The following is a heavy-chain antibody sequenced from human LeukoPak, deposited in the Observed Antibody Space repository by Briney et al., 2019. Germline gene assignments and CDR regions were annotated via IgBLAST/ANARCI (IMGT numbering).Heavy chain of an antibody. J-gene: IGHJ4*02. CDR3: ARDPIVGAS. CDR1: GFTFSSYA. D-gene: IGHD1-26*01. CDR2: IYSGGST. Sequence: GGSLRLSCAASGFTFSSYAMSWARQAPGKGLEWVSVIYSGGSTYYADSVKGRFTISRDNSKNTLYLQMNSLRAGDTAVYYCARDPIVGASWGQGTLVTVSS. V-gene: IGHV3-66*01.